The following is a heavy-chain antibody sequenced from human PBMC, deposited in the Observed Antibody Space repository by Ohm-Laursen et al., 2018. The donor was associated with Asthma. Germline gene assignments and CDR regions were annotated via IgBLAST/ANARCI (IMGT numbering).Heavy chain of an antibody. CDR1: GGSISSYY. D-gene: IGHD3-16*01. J-gene: IGHJ6*02. Sequence: TLSLTWTVSGGSISSYYWTWIRQPPGKGLEWIGYLYYSGSTNYSPSLKSRVTISGDTAKNQFPRKRISVTAADTAVYYCARTGYFGVIYYYGMDVWGQGTTVTVSS. CDR2: LYYSGST. V-gene: IGHV4-59*12. CDR3: ARTGYFGVIYYYGMDV.